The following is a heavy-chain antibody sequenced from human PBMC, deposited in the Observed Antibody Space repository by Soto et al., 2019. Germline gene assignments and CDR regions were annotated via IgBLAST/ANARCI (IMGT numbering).Heavy chain of an antibody. CDR3: AREIPSSEYGYGVELGESGPDYYYYMDV. V-gene: IGHV3-21*01. CDR1: GFTFSSYS. Sequence: GGSLRLSCAASGFTFSSYSMNWVRQAPGKGLEWVSSISSSSSYIYYADSVKGRFTISRDNAKNSLYLQMNSLRAEDTAVYYCAREIPSSEYGYGVELGESGPDYYYYMDVWGKGTTVTVSS. J-gene: IGHJ6*03. CDR2: ISSSSSYI. D-gene: IGHD5-18*01.